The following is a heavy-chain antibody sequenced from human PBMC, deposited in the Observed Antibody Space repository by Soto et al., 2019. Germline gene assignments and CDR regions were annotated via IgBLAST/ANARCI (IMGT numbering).Heavy chain of an antibody. CDR2: ISYDGSNK. J-gene: IGHJ6*02. CDR1: GFTFSSYA. V-gene: IGHV3-30-3*01. Sequence: GGSLRLSCAASGFTFSSYAMHWVRQAPGKGLEWVAVISYDGSNKYYADSVKGRFTISRDNSKNTLYLQMNSLRAEDTAVYYCARDNPPKNGMDVWGQGTTVTVSS. CDR3: ARDNPPKNGMDV.